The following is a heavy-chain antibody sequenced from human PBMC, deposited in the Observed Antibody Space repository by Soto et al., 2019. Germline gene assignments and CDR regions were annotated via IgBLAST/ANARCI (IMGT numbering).Heavy chain of an antibody. Sequence: VGSLRLSCEGSGFTFSAYAMNWVRQAPGKGLEWVSYISSRSDTLYYADSVKGRFTISRDNAKNSVYLQVNNLRDEDTAVYYCARDWDIVILSVPIPNYNYGMDVWGQGTTVTVSS. CDR1: GFTFSAYA. V-gene: IGHV3-48*02. D-gene: IGHD2-15*01. CDR3: ARDWDIVILSVPIPNYNYGMDV. J-gene: IGHJ6*02. CDR2: ISSRSDTL.